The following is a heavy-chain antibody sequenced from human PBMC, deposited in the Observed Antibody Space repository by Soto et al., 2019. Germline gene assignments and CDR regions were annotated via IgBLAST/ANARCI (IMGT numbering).Heavy chain of an antibody. D-gene: IGHD2-2*01. Sequence: QVQLQESGPGLVKPSQTLSLTCTVSGGSISSGGYYWSWIRQHPGKGLEWIGYIYYSGSTCYNPYLKRRVTISVDTSKNQFSLKLSSVTAADTAVYYCARDSKRLSRYYYYGMDVWGQGTTVTVSS. CDR3: ARDSKRLSRYYYYGMDV. CDR1: GGSISSGGYY. V-gene: IGHV4-31*03. J-gene: IGHJ6*02. CDR2: IYYSGST.